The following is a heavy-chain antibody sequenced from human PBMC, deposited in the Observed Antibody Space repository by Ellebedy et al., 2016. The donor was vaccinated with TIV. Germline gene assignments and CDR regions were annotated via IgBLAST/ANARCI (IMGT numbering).Heavy chain of an antibody. CDR2: VKPDGSFA. J-gene: IGHJ3*02. CDR3: ARDINGAFDI. Sequence: PGGSLRLSCAASGFTFSSYWMHWVRQAPGKWLVWFSRVKPDGSFASYAESMKCRFTISRDNAKNTVYLQVNSLRAEDTAVYYCARDINGAFDIWGQGTMDTVSS. V-gene: IGHV3-74*01. CDR1: GFTFSSYW.